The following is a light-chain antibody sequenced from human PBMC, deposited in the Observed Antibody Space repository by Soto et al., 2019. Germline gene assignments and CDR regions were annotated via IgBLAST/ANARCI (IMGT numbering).Light chain of an antibody. J-gene: IGKJ3*01. Sequence: DIVMTQSPLSLPVTPGEPASISCKSSQSLLHSNGYKYVDWFLQRPGQSPQVLIYLGSNRASGVPDRFSGSGSGTDFTLKISRVEAEDVGVYYCLQTLQIPHTFSPGTTVDIK. CDR3: LQTLQIPHT. CDR1: QSLLHSNGYKY. V-gene: IGKV2-28*01. CDR2: LGS.